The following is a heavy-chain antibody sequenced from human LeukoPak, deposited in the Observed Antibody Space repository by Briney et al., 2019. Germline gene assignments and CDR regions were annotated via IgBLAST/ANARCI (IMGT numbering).Heavy chain of an antibody. J-gene: IGHJ5*02. V-gene: IGHV3-7*03. CDR2: IKQDGSEK. Sequence: GGSLRLSCAASGFTFSSYCMSWVRQAPGKGLEWVANIKQDGSEKYYVDSVKGRFTISRDNSRNTLYLQMSSLRAEDTAVYYCAKADSSGWYESNWFDPWGQGTLVTVSS. CDR3: AKADSSGWYESNWFDP. CDR1: GFTFSSYC. D-gene: IGHD6-19*01.